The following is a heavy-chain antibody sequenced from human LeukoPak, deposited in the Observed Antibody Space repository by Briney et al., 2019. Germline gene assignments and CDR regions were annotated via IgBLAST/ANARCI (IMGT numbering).Heavy chain of an antibody. J-gene: IGHJ4*02. D-gene: IGHD2-2*01. CDR2: INHSGST. CDR3: ARGTPPDIVVVPAATQGVYYFDY. V-gene: IGHV4-34*01. Sequence: SETLSLTCAVYVGSLSGYYWSWIRQPPGKGLEWIGEINHSGSTNYNPSLKSRVTISVDTSKNQFSLKLSSVAAADTAVYYCARGTPPDIVVVPAATQGVYYFDYWGQGTLVTVSS. CDR1: VGSLSGYY.